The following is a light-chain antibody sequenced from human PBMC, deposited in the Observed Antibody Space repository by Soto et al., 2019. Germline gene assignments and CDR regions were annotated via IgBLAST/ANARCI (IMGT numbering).Light chain of an antibody. CDR1: QSVSSK. V-gene: IGKV3-15*01. CDR3: QQNNNWT. Sequence: MTQSPSTLSVSVGDRVTLTCRASQSVSSKLAWYQQKPGQAPRLLIYDTSTRATGIPARFSGSGSGTEFTLTISSVQPEDFAVYYCQQNNNWTFGQGTKVDIK. J-gene: IGKJ1*01. CDR2: DTS.